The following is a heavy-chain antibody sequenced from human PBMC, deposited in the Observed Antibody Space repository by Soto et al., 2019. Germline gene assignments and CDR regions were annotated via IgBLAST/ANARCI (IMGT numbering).Heavy chain of an antibody. CDR2: INAGNGNT. CDR1: GYTFTSYA. CDR3: AREGWDDYSNSGDYYYYMDV. V-gene: IGHV1-3*01. J-gene: IGHJ6*03. D-gene: IGHD4-4*01. Sequence: QVQLVQSGAEVKKPGASVKVSCKASGYTFTSYAMHWVRQAPGQRLEWMGWINAGNGNTKYSQKFQGRVTITRDTSASTAYMELSSLRSEDTAVYYCAREGWDDYSNSGDYYYYMDVWGKGNTVTVSS.